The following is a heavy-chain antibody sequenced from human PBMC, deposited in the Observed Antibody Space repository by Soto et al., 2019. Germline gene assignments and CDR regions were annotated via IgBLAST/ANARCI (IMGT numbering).Heavy chain of an antibody. CDR1: GYTFTNYG. CDR2: ISDYNGNT. CDR3: AREGSTAYY. Sequence: QVKLVQSGAEVKKPGASVKVSCKASGYTFTNYGISWVRQAPGQGLEWMGWISDYNGNTNYAQKLQGRVTMTTDTYTSTANMELRSVRSEDMAVNYCAREGSTAYYWGQGTLVTVSS. V-gene: IGHV1-18*03. J-gene: IGHJ4*02. D-gene: IGHD2-8*02.